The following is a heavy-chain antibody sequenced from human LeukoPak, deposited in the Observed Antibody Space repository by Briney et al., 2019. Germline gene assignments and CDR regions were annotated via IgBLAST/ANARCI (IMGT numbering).Heavy chain of an antibody. CDR2: IYSGGST. CDR1: GFTVSSNY. V-gene: IGHV3-66*01. D-gene: IGHD3-22*01. Sequence: GGSLRLSCAASGFTVSSNYMSWVRQAPGEGLEWGSVIYSGGSTYYADSVKGRFTISRDNSKNTLYLQMNSLRAEDTAVYYCARVVSEKLVVSLYYYYYMDVWGKGTTVTISS. CDR3: ARVVSEKLVVSLYYYYYMDV. J-gene: IGHJ6*03.